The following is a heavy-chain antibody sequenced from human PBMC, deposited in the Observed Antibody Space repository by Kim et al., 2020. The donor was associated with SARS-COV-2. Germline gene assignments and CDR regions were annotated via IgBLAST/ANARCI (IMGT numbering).Heavy chain of an antibody. J-gene: IGHJ4*02. D-gene: IGHD2-21*01. V-gene: IGHV7-4-1*02. CDR3: ARAEEVVIAIPVY. Sequence: YAQGFKGRFVFSLDTSVSTAYLQISSLKAEDTAVYYCARAEEVVIAIPVYWGQGTLVTVSS.